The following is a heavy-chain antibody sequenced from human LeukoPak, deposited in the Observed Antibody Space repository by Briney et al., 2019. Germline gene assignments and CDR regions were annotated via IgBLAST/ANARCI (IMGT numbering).Heavy chain of an antibody. Sequence: PSETLSLTCTVSGGSISSGSYYWSWIRQPAGKGLEWIGRIYTSGSTNYNPSLKSRVTISVDTSKKQFSLKLSSVTAADTAVYYCAREDWARTYYYDSSAYYPQYYFDYWGQGTLVTVSS. CDR1: GGSISSGSYY. D-gene: IGHD3-22*01. J-gene: IGHJ4*02. V-gene: IGHV4-61*02. CDR3: AREDWARTYYYDSSAYYPQYYFDY. CDR2: IYTSGST.